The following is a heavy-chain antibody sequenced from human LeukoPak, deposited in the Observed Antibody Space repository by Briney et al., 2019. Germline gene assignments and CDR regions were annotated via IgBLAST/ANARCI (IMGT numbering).Heavy chain of an antibody. J-gene: IGHJ1*01. Sequence: ASVRVSCKASGYTFTGYYMHWVRQAPGQGREGRGWINPNSGGTNYAQKFQGRVTMTRDTSISTAYMELSRLRSDDAAVYYCARYDYSNLDMAEYFQHWGQGTLVTVSS. CDR1: GYTFTGYY. CDR3: ARYDYSNLDMAEYFQH. D-gene: IGHD4-11*01. V-gene: IGHV1-2*02. CDR2: INPNSGGT.